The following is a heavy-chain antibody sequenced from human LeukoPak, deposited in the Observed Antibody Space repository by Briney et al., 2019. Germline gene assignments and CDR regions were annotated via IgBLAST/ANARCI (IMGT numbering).Heavy chain of an antibody. D-gene: IGHD3-10*01. Sequence: GRSLRLSCAASGFTFSSYGMHWVRQAPGKGLEWVAVIWSDGSNKYYADSVKGRFTISRGNSKKTLYLQMNSLRVEDTAVYYCVRASGSFDYWGQGTLVTVSS. V-gene: IGHV3-33*08. J-gene: IGHJ4*02. CDR3: VRASGSFDY. CDR1: GFTFSSYG. CDR2: IWSDGSNK.